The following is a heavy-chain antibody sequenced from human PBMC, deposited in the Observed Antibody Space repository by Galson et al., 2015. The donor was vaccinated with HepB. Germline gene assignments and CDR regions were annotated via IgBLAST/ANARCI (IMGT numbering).Heavy chain of an antibody. D-gene: IGHD3-22*01. CDR2: IDPSDSYI. CDR1: GYTFTNYW. CDR3: VLYYYDSSAYSRTTSYYYYYAMGV. Sequence: QSGAEVKKPGESLRISCAGSGYTFTNYWISWVRQMPGKGLEWMGRIDPSDSYINYSPSFQGHVTISADKSISTAYLQWSSLRASDTAMYYCVLYYYDSSAYSRTTSYYYYYAMGVWGQGTTVTVSS. J-gene: IGHJ6*02. V-gene: IGHV5-10-1*01.